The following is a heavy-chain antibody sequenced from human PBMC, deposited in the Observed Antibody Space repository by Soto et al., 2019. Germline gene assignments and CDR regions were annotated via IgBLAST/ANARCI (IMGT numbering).Heavy chain of an antibody. D-gene: IGHD6-13*01. CDR1: GYTFTSYA. CDR3: ARDLSAGSSSWSWFDY. Sequence: ASVKVSCKASGYTFTSYAMHWVRQAPGQRLEWMGWIDAGNGNTKYSQKFQGRVTITRDTSASTAYMELSSLRSEDTAVYYCARDLSAGSSSWSWFDYWGQGTLVTVSS. CDR2: IDAGNGNT. J-gene: IGHJ4*02. V-gene: IGHV1-3*01.